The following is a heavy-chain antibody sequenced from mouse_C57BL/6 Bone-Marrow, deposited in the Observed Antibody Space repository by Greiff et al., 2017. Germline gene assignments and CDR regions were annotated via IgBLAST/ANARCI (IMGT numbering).Heavy chain of an antibody. J-gene: IGHJ2*01. CDR3: ARGGNYGGYYFDY. CDR2: FHPYNDDT. Sequence: VQLQQSGAELVKPGASVKMSCKASGYTFTTYPIEWMKQNHGKSLEWIGNFHPYNDDTKSNEQFKGKATLTVDKSSSTVYLELSRLTSDDSAVYYCARGGNYGGYYFDYWGQGTTLTVSS. CDR1: GYTFTTYP. D-gene: IGHD2-1*01. V-gene: IGHV1-47*01.